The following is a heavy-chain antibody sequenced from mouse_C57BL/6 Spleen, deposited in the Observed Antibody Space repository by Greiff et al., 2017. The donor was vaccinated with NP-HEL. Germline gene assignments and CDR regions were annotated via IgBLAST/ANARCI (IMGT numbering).Heavy chain of an antibody. CDR1: GYTFTSYT. CDR2: INPSSGYT. Sequence: QVQLQQSGAELARPGASVTMSCKASGYTFTSYTMHWVKQRPGQGLEWIGYINPSSGYTKYNQKFKDQATLTADKSSSTAYMQLSRRTSVDSEVYYCAREEVYYGSSSCAMDYWGQGTSVTVSS. V-gene: IGHV1-4*01. J-gene: IGHJ4*01. CDR3: AREEVYYGSSSCAMDY. D-gene: IGHD1-1*01.